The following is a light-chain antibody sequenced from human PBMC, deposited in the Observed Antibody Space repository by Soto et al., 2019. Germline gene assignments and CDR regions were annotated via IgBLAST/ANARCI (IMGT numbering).Light chain of an antibody. V-gene: IGLV2-14*01. CDR1: SSDVGGYNY. J-gene: IGLJ2*01. CDR2: DVT. CDR3: SSYTSSSTLL. Sequence: QSALTQPASVSGSPGQSITISCTGTSSDVGGYNYVSWYQQHPGIAPKLIIYDVTNRPSGVSNRFSGSKSGNTASLTISGLQAEDEADYYCSSYTSSSTLLFGGGTKVTVL.